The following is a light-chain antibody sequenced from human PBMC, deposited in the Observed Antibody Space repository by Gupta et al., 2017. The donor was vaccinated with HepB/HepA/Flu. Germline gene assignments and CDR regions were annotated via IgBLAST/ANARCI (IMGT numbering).Light chain of an antibody. CDR1: QSISSW. Sequence: DMQMTQSSSTLSASVGDRVTITCRASQSISSWLAWYQQKPGKAPKLLIYKASSLESGVTSRFSGSGSGTEFTLTISSLQPDDFATYYCQQYNSYPPWTFGQGTKVEIK. CDR2: KAS. J-gene: IGKJ1*01. CDR3: QQYNSYPPWT. V-gene: IGKV1-5*03.